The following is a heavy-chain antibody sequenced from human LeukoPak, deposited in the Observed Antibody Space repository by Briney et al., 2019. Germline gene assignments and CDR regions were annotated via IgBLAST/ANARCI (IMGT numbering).Heavy chain of an antibody. CDR3: AKWATIVVVPAMNFDY. D-gene: IGHD2-2*01. J-gene: IGHJ4*02. CDR1: GFTFSSYA. V-gene: IGHV3-30-3*02. Sequence: PGGSLRLSCAASGFTFSSYAMHWVRQAPGKGLEWVAVISYDGSNKYYADSVKGRFTISRDNSKNTLYLQMNSLRAEDTAVYYCAKWATIVVVPAMNFDYWGQGTLVTVSS. CDR2: ISYDGSNK.